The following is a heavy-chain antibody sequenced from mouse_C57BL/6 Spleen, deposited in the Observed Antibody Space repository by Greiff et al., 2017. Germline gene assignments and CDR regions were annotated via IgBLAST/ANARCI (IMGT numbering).Heavy chain of an antibody. D-gene: IGHD1-1*01. CDR1: GYTFTTYP. J-gene: IGHJ3*01. CDR2: FHPYNDDT. CDR3: ARGDYGSSTFAY. V-gene: IGHV1-47*01. Sequence: QVQLKQSGAELVKPGASVKMSCKASGYTFTTYPIEWMKQNHGKSLEWIGNFHPYNDDTKYNEKFKGKATLTVEKSSSTVYLELSRLTSDDSDVYDCARGDYGSSTFAYWGQGTLVTVSA.